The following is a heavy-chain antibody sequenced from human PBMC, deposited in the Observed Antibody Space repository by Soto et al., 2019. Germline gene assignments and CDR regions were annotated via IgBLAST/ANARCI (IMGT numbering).Heavy chain of an antibody. CDR2: INSDGTIS. Sequence: GGSLRLSCAASGFTFDTYWMNWVRQAPGKGPEWLSGINSDGTISSYADSVKGRFTISRDNARNTLSLQMNSLRADDTAVYYCARLSGDHSAFFSYGMDAWGQGNTVTGSS. J-gene: IGHJ6*02. V-gene: IGHV3-74*01. D-gene: IGHD2-21*01. CDR1: GFTFDTYW. CDR3: ARLSGDHSAFFSYGMDA.